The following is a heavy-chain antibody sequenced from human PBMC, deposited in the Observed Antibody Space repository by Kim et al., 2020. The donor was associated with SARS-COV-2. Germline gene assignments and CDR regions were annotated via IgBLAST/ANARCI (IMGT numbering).Heavy chain of an antibody. CDR1: GDSVSSNTAA. V-gene: IGHV6-1*01. Sequence: SQTLSLTCAISGDSVSSNTAAWYWIRQSPSRGLEWRGRTYYRSKWYTDYAVSVKSRITINADTSKNQFSLQLNAVTPEDTAVYYCARGWAFPNWGQGTLVTVSS. CDR2: TYYRSKWYT. J-gene: IGHJ4*02. CDR3: ARGWAFPN. D-gene: IGHD6-13*01.